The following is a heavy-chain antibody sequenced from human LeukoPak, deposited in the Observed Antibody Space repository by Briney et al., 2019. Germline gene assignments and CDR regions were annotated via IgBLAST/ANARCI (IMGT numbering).Heavy chain of an antibody. CDR3: SRDQTPYY. V-gene: IGHV3-49*04. J-gene: IGHJ4*02. Sequence: GGSLRLSCTTSGFTIGDYTINWVRQAPGKGLEWVGFIASKTYGGTAEYAASVKGRFTISRDDSKSIAYLQMNSLKTEDTAVYFCSRDQTPYYWGQGTLVTVSS. CDR1: GFTIGDYT. CDR2: IASKTYGGTA.